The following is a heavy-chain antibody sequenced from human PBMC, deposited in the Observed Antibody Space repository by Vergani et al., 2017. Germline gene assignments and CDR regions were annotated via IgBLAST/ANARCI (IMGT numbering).Heavy chain of an antibody. CDR2: INNNGGST. J-gene: IGHJ3*01. Sequence: QLLESGGGLIQPGGFLRLSCAASGFTFNSYAMTWVRQAPGKGVEWVSGINNNGGSTYYADSVKGRFTISRDNSKNTLYLQMTDLRAEDTATYYCAKVCGSTSCPYGGGAFDVWGHGTMVTVSS. D-gene: IGHD2-2*01. CDR1: GFTFNSYA. V-gene: IGHV3-23*01. CDR3: AKVCGSTSCPYGGGAFDV.